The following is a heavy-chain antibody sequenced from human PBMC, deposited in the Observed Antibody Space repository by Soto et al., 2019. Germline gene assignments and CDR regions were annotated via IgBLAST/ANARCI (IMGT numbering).Heavy chain of an antibody. CDR2: IKQDGSEK. CDR3: AREFHYYDSSGYYYVFDY. J-gene: IGHJ4*02. V-gene: IGHV3-7*03. CDR1: GFTFSSYW. Sequence: EVQLVESGGGLVQPGGSLRLSCAASGFTFSSYWMSWVRQAPGKGLECVAKIKQDGSEKYYVDSVKGRFTISRENAKNSLYLQMNNLKDEDTAVYYCAREFHYYDSSGYYYVFDYWGQGTLVTVSS. D-gene: IGHD3-22*01.